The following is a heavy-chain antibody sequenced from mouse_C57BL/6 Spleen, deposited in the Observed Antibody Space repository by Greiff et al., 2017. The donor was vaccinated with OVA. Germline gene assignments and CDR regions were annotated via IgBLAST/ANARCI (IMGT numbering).Heavy chain of an antibody. J-gene: IGHJ1*03. V-gene: IGHV5-17*01. CDR2: ISSGSSTI. CDR1: GFTFSDSG. CDR3: ARDYDRYFDV. D-gene: IGHD2-4*01. Sequence: EVKLVESGGGLVKPGGSLKLSCAASGFTFSDSGMHWVRQAPEKGLEWVAYISSGSSTIYYADTVKGRFTISRDNAKNTLCLQMTSLRSEDTAMYYCARDYDRYFDVWGTGTTVTVSS.